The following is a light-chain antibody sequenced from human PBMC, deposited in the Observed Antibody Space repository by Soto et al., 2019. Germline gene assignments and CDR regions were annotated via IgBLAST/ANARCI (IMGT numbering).Light chain of an antibody. CDR1: QSLLYSDGHTY. Sequence: DVVMTQSPLSLPVTLGQPASISCRSSQSLLYSDGHTYLNWFQQRPGQSPRRLIAKVSNRDSGVPDRLSGSGSGTDFTLKISRVEAEDVGVYYCMQGTHWPYTFGQGTKLEIK. CDR2: KVS. CDR3: MQGTHWPYT. V-gene: IGKV2-30*01. J-gene: IGKJ2*01.